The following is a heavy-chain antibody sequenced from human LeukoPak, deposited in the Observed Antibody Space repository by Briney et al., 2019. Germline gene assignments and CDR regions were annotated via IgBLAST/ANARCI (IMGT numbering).Heavy chain of an antibody. CDR1: GFNFDDYT. D-gene: IGHD5-24*01. V-gene: IGHV3-43*01. Sequence: GGSLRLSCAASGFNFDDYTMHWVRKAPGKGLEWVSLVAWDGGGTFFADSVKGRFTVSRDNSKNSLSLYMNSLTTEDTALYYCVRGHGYNLEDYFDNWGQGTLVTVSS. J-gene: IGHJ4*02. CDR2: VAWDGGGT. CDR3: VRGHGYNLEDYFDN.